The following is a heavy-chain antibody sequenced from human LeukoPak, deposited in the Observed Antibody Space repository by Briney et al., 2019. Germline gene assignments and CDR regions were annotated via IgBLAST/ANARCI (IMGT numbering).Heavy chain of an antibody. CDR3: ARGGYSYGFDY. CDR1: GFTVSSNY. J-gene: IGHJ4*02. CDR2: IYSGGST. V-gene: IGHV3-53*01. D-gene: IGHD5-18*01. Sequence: GGSLRLSCAASGFTVSSNYMSWVRQAPGKGPEWVSVIYSGGSTYYADSVKGRFTISRDNSKNTLYFQMNSLRVEDTAAYYCARGGYSYGFDYWGQGTLVTVSS.